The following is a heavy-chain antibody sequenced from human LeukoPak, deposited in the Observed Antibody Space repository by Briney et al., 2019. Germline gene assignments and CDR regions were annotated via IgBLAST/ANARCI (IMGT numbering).Heavy chain of an antibody. V-gene: IGHV4-38-2*02. CDR2: IYHSGST. Sequence: SQTLSLTCTVSGYSISSGYYWGWIRQPPGKGLEWIGSIYHSGSTYYNPSLKSRVTISVDTSKNQFSLKLSSVTAADTAVYYCARGGYCTNGVCYWVYWGQGTLVTVSS. CDR3: ARGGYCTNGVCYWVY. D-gene: IGHD2-8*01. CDR1: GYSISSGYY. J-gene: IGHJ4*02.